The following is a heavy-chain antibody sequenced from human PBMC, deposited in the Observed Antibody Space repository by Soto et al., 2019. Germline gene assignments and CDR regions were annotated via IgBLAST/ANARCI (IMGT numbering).Heavy chain of an antibody. CDR3: AREGGSYDSGGYLIRGAFAI. Sequence: TSETLSLTCSVSGDSISRIDYYWTWIRQHPEKGLEWIGNIYFRGNTYYSPSLESRLTISVDTSKNQFSLKLTSVTAADTAVYYCAREGGSYDSGGYLIRGAFAIWGQGTMVTVSS. V-gene: IGHV4-31*03. D-gene: IGHD3-22*01. CDR1: GDSISRIDYY. CDR2: IYFRGNT. J-gene: IGHJ3*02.